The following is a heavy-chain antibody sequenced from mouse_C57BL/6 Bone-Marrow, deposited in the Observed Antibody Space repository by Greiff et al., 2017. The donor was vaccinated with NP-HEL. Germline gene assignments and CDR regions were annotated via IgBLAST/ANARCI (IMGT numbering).Heavy chain of an antibody. CDR1: GYTFTSYG. V-gene: IGHV1-81*01. CDR2: IYPRSGNT. D-gene: IGHD1-1*01. J-gene: IGHJ1*03. CDR3: ARWGYGSSLWYFDV. Sequence: QVQLKESGAELARPGASVKLSCKASGYTFTSYGISWVKQRTGQGLEWIGEIYPRSGNTYYNEKFKGTATLTADKSSITAYMELRSLTSEDSAVYFCARWGYGSSLWYFDVWGTVTTVTVSS.